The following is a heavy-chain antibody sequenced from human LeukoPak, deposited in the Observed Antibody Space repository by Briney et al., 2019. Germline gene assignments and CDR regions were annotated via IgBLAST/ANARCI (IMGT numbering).Heavy chain of an antibody. CDR2: ISGSGGST. CDR3: ARDAAYSAFNM. Sequence: GGSLRLSCAASGFTFSNYAMSWVRQAPGKGLEWVSAISGSGGSTYYADSVKGRFTISRDSSKNTLYLQMNSLRDEDTAVYYCARDAAYSAFNMWGQGTMVTVSS. J-gene: IGHJ3*02. V-gene: IGHV3-23*01. D-gene: IGHD4-11*01. CDR1: GFTFSNYA.